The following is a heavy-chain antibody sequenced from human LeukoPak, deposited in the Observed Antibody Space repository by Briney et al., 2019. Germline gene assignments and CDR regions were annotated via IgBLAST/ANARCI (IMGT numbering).Heavy chain of an antibody. D-gene: IGHD3-22*01. J-gene: IGHJ4*02. Sequence: PGGSLSLSCAASGFSVSNYYMSWVRQAPGKGLEWVSVIYSGGNTYYTDSVKGRFTISRDNPKNTVFLQMGCLRGEDTAVYYCARCYYDGSGFYYYFDYWGQGTLVTVSS. CDR2: IYSGGNT. CDR1: GFSVSNYY. CDR3: ARCYYDGSGFYYYFDY. V-gene: IGHV3-53*01.